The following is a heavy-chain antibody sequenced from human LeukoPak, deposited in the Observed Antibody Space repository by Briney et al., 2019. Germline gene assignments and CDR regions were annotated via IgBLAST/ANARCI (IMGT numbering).Heavy chain of an antibody. Sequence: PGGSLRLSCAASGFTFSSHGMNWVRQAPGKGLEWVSGISPNGVITYYADSVKGRFTISRDNSKGTVYLQMNSLRPEDTAVYYCAKLVAVAGRNYWGQGTLVTVSS. CDR1: GFTFSSHG. J-gene: IGHJ4*02. V-gene: IGHV3-23*01. CDR3: AKLVAVAGRNY. CDR2: ISPNGVIT. D-gene: IGHD6-19*01.